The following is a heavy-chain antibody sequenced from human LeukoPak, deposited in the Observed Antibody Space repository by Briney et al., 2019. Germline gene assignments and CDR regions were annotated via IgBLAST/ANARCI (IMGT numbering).Heavy chain of an antibody. Sequence: LETLSLTCTVSGGSISSSSYYWGWIRQPPGKGLEWIGSIYYSGSTYYNPSLKSRVTISVDTSKNQFSLKLSSVTAADTAVYYCARRGIATDYWGQGTLVTVSS. CDR2: IYYSGST. J-gene: IGHJ4*02. D-gene: IGHD6-13*01. CDR1: GGSISSSSYY. CDR3: ARRGIATDY. V-gene: IGHV4-39*01.